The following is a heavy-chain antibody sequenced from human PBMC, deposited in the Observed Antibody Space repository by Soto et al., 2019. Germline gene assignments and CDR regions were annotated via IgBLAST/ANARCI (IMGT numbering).Heavy chain of an antibody. CDR3: ARGTYFDY. J-gene: IGHJ4*02. Sequence: QVQLVQSGTEVKKPGASVKVSCKASGYIMTTYGVSWVRQAPGQGLEWVGWISAYNDHTNYAQKFQGRVTMTTDTSTGTAYMELRSLRSDDTAVYYCARGTYFDYWGQGTLVTVSS. V-gene: IGHV1-18*01. CDR1: GYIMTTYG. D-gene: IGHD1-1*01. CDR2: ISAYNDHT.